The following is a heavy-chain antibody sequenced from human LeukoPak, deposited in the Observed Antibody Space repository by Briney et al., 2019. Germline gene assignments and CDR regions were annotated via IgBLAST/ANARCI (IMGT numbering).Heavy chain of an antibody. CDR3: AKEGSSGPPDGMDV. CDR1: GFTFSSYG. CDR2: ISYDGSNK. D-gene: IGHD3-22*01. V-gene: IGHV3-30*18. Sequence: GGSLRLSCAASGFTFSSYGMHWVRQAPGKGPEWVAVISYDGSNKYYADSVKGRFTISRDNSKNTLYLQMNSLRAEDTAVYYCAKEGSSGPPDGMDVWGQGTTVTVSS. J-gene: IGHJ6*02.